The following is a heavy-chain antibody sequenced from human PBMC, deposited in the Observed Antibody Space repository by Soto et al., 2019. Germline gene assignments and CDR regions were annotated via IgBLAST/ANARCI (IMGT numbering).Heavy chain of an antibody. D-gene: IGHD6-13*01. J-gene: IGHJ4*02. Sequence: ASVKVSCKASGYTFTSYYMHWVLQAPGQGLEWMGIINPSGGSTSYAQKFQGRVTMTRDTSTSTVYMELSSLRSEDTAVYYCARGISVPGSSSWHYFDYWGQGTLVTVSS. CDR1: GYTFTSYY. CDR2: INPSGGST. CDR3: ARGISVPGSSSWHYFDY. V-gene: IGHV1-46*03.